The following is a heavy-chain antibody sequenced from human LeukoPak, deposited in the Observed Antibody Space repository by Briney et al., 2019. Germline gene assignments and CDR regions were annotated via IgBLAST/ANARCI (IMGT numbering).Heavy chain of an antibody. CDR3: ARGTLYYGSENYDY. Sequence: PGGSLRLSCVASGFIFSSYSMNWVRQAPGKGLEWVSSISSSSSYIYYADSVKGRFTISRDNAKNSLNLQMNSLRAEDTAVYCCARGTLYYGSENYDYWGQGTLVTVSS. J-gene: IGHJ4*02. CDR1: GFIFSSYS. CDR2: ISSSSSYI. V-gene: IGHV3-21*01. D-gene: IGHD3-10*01.